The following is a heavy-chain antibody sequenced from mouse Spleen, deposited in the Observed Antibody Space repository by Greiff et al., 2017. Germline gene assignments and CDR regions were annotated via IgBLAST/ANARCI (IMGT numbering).Heavy chain of an antibody. V-gene: IGHV14-3*01. Sequence: EVQLQQSVAELVRPGASVKLSCTASGFHIKNTYMHWVKQRPEQGLEWIGRIDPANGNTKYAPKFQGKATITADTSSNTAYLQLSSLTSEDTAIYYCASYYSNYPFAYWGQGTLVTVSA. CDR1: GFHIKNTY. CDR2: IDPANGNT. CDR3: ASYYSNYPFAY. D-gene: IGHD2-5*01. J-gene: IGHJ3*01.